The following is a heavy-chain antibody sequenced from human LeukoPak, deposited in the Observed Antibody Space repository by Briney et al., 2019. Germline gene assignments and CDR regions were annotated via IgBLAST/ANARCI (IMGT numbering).Heavy chain of an antibody. CDR2: ISAYNGNT. D-gene: IGHD2-2*01. CDR3: ARGDCSSTSCYVGASDY. Sequence: ASVKVSCKASGYTFTSYGISWVRQAPGQGLEWMGWISAYNGNTNYAQKLQGRVTMTTDTSTSTAYMELRSLRSDDTAVYYCARGDCSSTSCYVGASDYWGQGTLVTVSS. CDR1: GYTFTSYG. J-gene: IGHJ4*02. V-gene: IGHV1-18*01.